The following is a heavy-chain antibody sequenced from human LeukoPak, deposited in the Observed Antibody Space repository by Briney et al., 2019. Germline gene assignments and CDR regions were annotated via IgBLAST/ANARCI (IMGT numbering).Heavy chain of an antibody. CDR2: IYYRGST. V-gene: IGHV4-39*07. Sequence: SETLSLTCTVSGGSMSSYYWGWIRQPPGKGLEWIGSIYYRGSTYYNPSLKSRVTISVDTSKNQFSLKLSSVTAADTAVYYCARGFCSGGSCYSYDYWGQGTLVTVSS. J-gene: IGHJ4*02. CDR3: ARGFCSGGSCYSYDY. D-gene: IGHD2-15*01. CDR1: GGSMSSYY.